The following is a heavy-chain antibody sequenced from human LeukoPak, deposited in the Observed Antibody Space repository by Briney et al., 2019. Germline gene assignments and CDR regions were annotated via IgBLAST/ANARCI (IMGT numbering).Heavy chain of an antibody. D-gene: IGHD2-8*02. CDR3: ATYRQVLLPFES. J-gene: IGHJ4*02. Sequence: PGRSLRLSCEASGFTFSSYGMHWVRQAPGKGLEWVAVISYDGSNKYYADSVKGRFTISRDNSKSTLSLQMNSLRAEDTAIYYCATYRQVLLPFESWGQGTLVTVSS. V-gene: IGHV3-30*03. CDR2: ISYDGSNK. CDR1: GFTFSSYG.